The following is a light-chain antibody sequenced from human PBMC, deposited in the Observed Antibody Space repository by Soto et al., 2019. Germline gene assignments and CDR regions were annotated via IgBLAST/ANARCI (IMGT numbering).Light chain of an antibody. Sequence: DIQMTQSPSTLSASVGGRVTITCRASQSVGTWVAWYQQKPGKAPKLLIYGASNLESGVPSRFSGSGYGTEFTLTISSLQPDDSATYYCQQYYSYPWTFGQGTKVEIK. CDR1: QSVGTW. J-gene: IGKJ1*01. CDR2: GAS. V-gene: IGKV1-5*01. CDR3: QQYYSYPWT.